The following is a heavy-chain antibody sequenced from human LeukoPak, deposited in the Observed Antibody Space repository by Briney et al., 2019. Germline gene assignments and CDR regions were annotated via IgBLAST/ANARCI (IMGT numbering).Heavy chain of an antibody. CDR3: ARAKLAIGWFDP. V-gene: IGHV3-74*01. Sequence: PGGSLRLSCAASGFTFSSYWMHWVRQAPGKGLVWVSRINSDGSSTSYADSVKGRFTISRDNAKNTLYLQMNSLRAEDTAVYYCARAKLAIGWFDPWGQGTLVTVSS. J-gene: IGHJ5*02. CDR2: INSDGSST. CDR1: GFTFSSYW.